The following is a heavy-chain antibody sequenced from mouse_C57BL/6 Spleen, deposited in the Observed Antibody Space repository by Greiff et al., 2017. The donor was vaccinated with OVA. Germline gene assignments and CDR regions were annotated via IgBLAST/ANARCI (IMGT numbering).Heavy chain of an antibody. CDR3: AREGDFYAMDY. CDR2: IYPGSGST. CDR1: GYTFTSYW. V-gene: IGHV1-55*01. Sequence: QVQLQQPGAELVKPGASVKMSRKASGYTFTSYWITWVKQRPGQGLEWIGDIYPGSGSTNYNEKFKSKATLTVDTSSSTAYMQLSSLTSEDSAVYYCAREGDFYAMDYWGQGTSVTVSS. J-gene: IGHJ4*01.